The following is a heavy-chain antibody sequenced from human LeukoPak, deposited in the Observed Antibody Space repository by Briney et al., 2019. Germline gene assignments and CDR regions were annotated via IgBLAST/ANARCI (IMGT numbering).Heavy chain of an antibody. CDR1: GGSISSSSYY. J-gene: IGHJ4*02. Sequence: SETLSLTCTVSGGSISSSSYYWGWIRQPPGKGLEWIGSIYYSGSTYYNPSLKSRVTISVDTSKNQFSLKLSSVTAADTAVYYCASLVVWLGGDYWGQGTLVTVSS. D-gene: IGHD2-2*01. CDR3: ASLVVWLGGDY. V-gene: IGHV4-39*07. CDR2: IYYSGST.